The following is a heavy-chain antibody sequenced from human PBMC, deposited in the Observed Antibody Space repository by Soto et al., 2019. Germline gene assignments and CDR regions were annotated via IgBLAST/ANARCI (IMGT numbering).Heavy chain of an antibody. CDR1: GYTFTSYG. Sequence: QVQLVQSGAEVKKPGASVKVSCKASGYTFTSYGISWVRQAPGQGLEWMGWISAYNGNTNYAQKLQGRVTMTTDTAQKTQGQVPKTPDTTPRTSYMGRRRLRSDDTAVDYWAGRGGGGDYGGNSALGDYYYYGMDVWGQGTTVTVSS. V-gene: IGHV1-18*01. CDR2: ISAYNGNT. J-gene: IGHJ6*02. CDR3: AGRGGGGDYGGNSALGDYYYYGMDV. D-gene: IGHD4-17*01.